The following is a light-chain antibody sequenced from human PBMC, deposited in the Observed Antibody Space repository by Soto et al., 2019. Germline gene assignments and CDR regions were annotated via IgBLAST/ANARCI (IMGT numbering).Light chain of an antibody. CDR3: QQSYTSRWT. CDR1: QSISTH. J-gene: IGKJ1*01. Sequence: DIQMTQSPSSLSASVGDRVSITCRASQSISTHLSWYQQKPGKAPKLLIYAASSLQSWVPSRFTGSGSGTDFTLTISSLQPEDFATYYCQQSYTSRWTFGQGTKVDIK. CDR2: AAS. V-gene: IGKV1-39*01.